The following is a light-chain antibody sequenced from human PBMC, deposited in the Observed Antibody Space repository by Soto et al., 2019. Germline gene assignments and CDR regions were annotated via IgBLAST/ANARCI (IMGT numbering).Light chain of an antibody. CDR3: LQHNSYPVT. CDR2: AAS. V-gene: IGKV1-17*01. J-gene: IGKJ1*01. CDR1: QSISSY. Sequence: DIQMTQSPSSMSSSVGDRVTITCGASQSISSYLNWYQQKPGKAPKLLIYAASSLQSGVPSRFSGSGSGTEFTLTISSLQPEDFATYYCLQHNSYPVTFGQGTKVDIK.